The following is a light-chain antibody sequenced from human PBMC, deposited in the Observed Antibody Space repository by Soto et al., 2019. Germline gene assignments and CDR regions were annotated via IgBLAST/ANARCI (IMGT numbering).Light chain of an antibody. J-gene: IGLJ1*01. V-gene: IGLV2-14*01. CDR2: EVV. Sequence: QCEMPQNAYVSGSPGLSITLSCTGTSSDVGGYNHVSWYQQHPGKAPELMIYEVVNRPSWVSNRFSGSKSGNTASLTISGLHAEDEADYYCCSFASSSTYVLGTGTRVTV. CDR1: SSDVGGYNH. CDR3: CSFASSSTYV.